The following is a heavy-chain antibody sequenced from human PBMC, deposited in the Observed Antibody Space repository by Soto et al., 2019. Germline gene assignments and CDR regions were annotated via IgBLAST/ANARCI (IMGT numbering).Heavy chain of an antibody. CDR1: GHTFFSFG. CDR3: APDSGYNRVARY. Sequence: QVQLVQSGAEVKKPGASLKVSCKASGHTFFSFGISWVRQAPGQGLEWMGWISGYNGDTNYAQKLQGRVTVTTDTSTSTAHVELRNLRSDDTAVYYCAPDSGYNRVARYWGQGTLVTVSS. CDR2: ISGYNGDT. J-gene: IGHJ4*02. D-gene: IGHD5-12*01. V-gene: IGHV1-18*01.